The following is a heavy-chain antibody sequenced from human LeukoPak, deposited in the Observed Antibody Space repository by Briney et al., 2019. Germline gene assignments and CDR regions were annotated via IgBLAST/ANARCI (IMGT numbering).Heavy chain of an antibody. CDR2: ISAYNGNT. D-gene: IGHD6-13*01. CDR3: ARWGIAAADSYYYMDV. V-gene: IGHV1-18*01. Sequence: ASVKVSCKASGYTFTSYGIIWVRQAPGQGLEWMGWISAYNGNTNYAQKLQGRVTMTTDTSTSTAYMELRSLRSDDTAVYYCARWGIAAADSYYYMDVWGKGTTVTISS. J-gene: IGHJ6*03. CDR1: GYTFTSYG.